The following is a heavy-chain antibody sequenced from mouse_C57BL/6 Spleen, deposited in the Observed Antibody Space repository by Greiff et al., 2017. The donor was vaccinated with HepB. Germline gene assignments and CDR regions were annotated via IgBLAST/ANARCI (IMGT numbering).Heavy chain of an antibody. J-gene: IGHJ3*01. CDR2: ISDGGSYT. D-gene: IGHD2-2*01. CDR3: ARDVYYGYDKGTWFAY. V-gene: IGHV5-4*01. CDR1: GFTFSSYA. Sequence: EVMLVESGGGLVKPGGSPKLSCAASGFTFSSYAMSGVRQTPEKRLEWVATISDGGSYTYYPDNVKGRFTISRDNAKNNLYLQMSHLKSEDTAMYYCARDVYYGYDKGTWFAYWCQGTLVTISA.